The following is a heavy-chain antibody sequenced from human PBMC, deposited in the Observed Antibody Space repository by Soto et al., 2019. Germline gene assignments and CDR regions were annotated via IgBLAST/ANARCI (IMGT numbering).Heavy chain of an antibody. CDR1: GYTFTSYD. V-gene: IGHV1-8*01. Sequence: ASVKVSCKASGYTFTSYDINWVRQATGQGLEWMGWMNPNSGNTGYAQKFQGRVTMTRNTSISTAYMELSSLRSEDTAVYYCARGPIVVVTAIPYYFDYWGQGTLVPVSS. J-gene: IGHJ4*02. CDR3: ARGPIVVVTAIPYYFDY. D-gene: IGHD2-21*02. CDR2: MNPNSGNT.